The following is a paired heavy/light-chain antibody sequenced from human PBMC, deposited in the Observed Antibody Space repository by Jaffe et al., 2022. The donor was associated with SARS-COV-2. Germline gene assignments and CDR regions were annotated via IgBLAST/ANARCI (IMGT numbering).Heavy chain of an antibody. CDR3: AVVVTAIVLPLFDN. CDR2: IYNSGGT. D-gene: IGHD2-21*02. V-gene: IGHV4-39*01. CDR1: GGSISGSTYY. Sequence: QLRLQESGPGLVKPSETLSLTCTVSGGSISGSTYYWAWIRQPPGKGLEYIGSIYNSGGTHYNPSLTSRVTMSVDSPKNQFSLKLSAVTAADTAVYYCAVVVTAIVLPLFDNWGQGTLVTVSS. J-gene: IGHJ4*02.
Light chain of an antibody. CDR3: QQRKNWPPT. Sequence: ETVLTQSPVTLSLSPGERATLSCRASHSVSRNLVWYQQKPGQAPSLLIYDTSNRASGIPARFGGSGSGTDFTLTISTLEPEDSAVYFCQQRKNWPPTFGQGTRLEI. CDR1: HSVSRN. J-gene: IGKJ5*01. CDR2: DTS. V-gene: IGKV3-11*01.